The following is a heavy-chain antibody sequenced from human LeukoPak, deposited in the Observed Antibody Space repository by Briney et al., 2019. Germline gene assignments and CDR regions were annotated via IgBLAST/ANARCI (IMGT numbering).Heavy chain of an antibody. J-gene: IGHJ5*02. Sequence: ASVKVSCKASGYTFTSYYMHWVRQAPGQGLEWMGIINPRGGSTSCAQKFQGRVTMTRDTSTSTVYMELSSLRSEDTAVYYCARDRSPRRIAAAGTGNWFDPWGQGTLVTVSS. CDR2: INPRGGST. D-gene: IGHD6-13*01. V-gene: IGHV1-46*01. CDR1: GYTFTSYY. CDR3: ARDRSPRRIAAAGTGNWFDP.